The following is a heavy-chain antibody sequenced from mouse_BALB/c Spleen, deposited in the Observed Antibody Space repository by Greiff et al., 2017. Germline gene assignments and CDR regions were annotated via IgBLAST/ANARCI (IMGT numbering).Heavy chain of an antibody. CDR2: IYPSDSYT. CDR3: TRSDGNYEFAY. J-gene: IGHJ2*01. V-gene: IGHV1-69*02. Sequence: QVQLQQPGAELVRPGASVKLSCKASGYTFTSYWINWVKQRPGQGLEWIGNIYPSDSYTNYNQKFKDKATLTVDKSSSTAYMQLSSPTSEDSAVYYCTRSDGNYEFAYWGQGTTLTVSS. D-gene: IGHD2-1*01. CDR1: GYTFTSYW.